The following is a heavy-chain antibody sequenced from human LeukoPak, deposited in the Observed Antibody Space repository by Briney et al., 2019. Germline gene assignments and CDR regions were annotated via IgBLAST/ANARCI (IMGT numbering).Heavy chain of an antibody. J-gene: IGHJ4*02. CDR2: INPNSGGT. D-gene: IGHD3-3*01. CDR3: ARGGYDFWSGYWPFDY. Sequence: ASVKVSCKASGYTFTGYYMHWVRQAPGQGLEWMGWINPNSGGTNYAQKFQGRVTMTRDTSISTAYMELSRLRSDDTAVYYCARGGYDFWSGYWPFDYWGQGTLVTVSS. V-gene: IGHV1-2*02. CDR1: GYTFTGYY.